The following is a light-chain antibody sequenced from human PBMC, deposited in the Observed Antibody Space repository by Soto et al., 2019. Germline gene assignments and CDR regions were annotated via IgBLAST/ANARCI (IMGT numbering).Light chain of an antibody. J-gene: IGLJ1*01. CDR1: SSDVGGYNY. V-gene: IGLV2-11*01. CDR3: CSYAGSPRYV. CDR2: DVS. Sequence: QPVLTQPRSVSGSPGQSVTISCTGTSSDVGGYNYVSWYQQHPGKAPKVMIYDVSERPSGVPDRFPGSKSGNTASLTISGLQAEDEADYYCCSYAGSPRYVFGTGTKLTVL.